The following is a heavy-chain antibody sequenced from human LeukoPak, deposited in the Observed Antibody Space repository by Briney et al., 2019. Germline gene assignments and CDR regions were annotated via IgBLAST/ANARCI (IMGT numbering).Heavy chain of an antibody. J-gene: IGHJ6*03. V-gene: IGHV3-13*01. CDR3: ARGGSAGYYYMDV. CDR2: IGTADDT. D-gene: IGHD3-16*01. Sequence: PGGSLRLSCAASGFTFSSYDMHWGRQATGKVLEWVSAIGTADDTYYPGSVKGRFTISRENAKNSLYLQMNSLRSGDTAVYYCARGGSAGYYYMDVWGKGTTVTVSS. CDR1: GFTFSSYD.